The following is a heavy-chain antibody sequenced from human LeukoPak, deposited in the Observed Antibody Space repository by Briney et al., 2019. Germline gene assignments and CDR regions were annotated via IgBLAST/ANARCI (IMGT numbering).Heavy chain of an antibody. D-gene: IGHD3-22*01. Sequence: ASVKVSCKASGYTFTCYYMHWVRQAPGQGLEWMGRINPNSGGTNYAQKFQGRVTMTRDTSISTAYMELSRLRSDDTAVYYCAREYYYDSSGQGAFDIWGQGTMVTVSS. V-gene: IGHV1-2*06. J-gene: IGHJ3*02. CDR1: GYTFTCYY. CDR2: INPNSGGT. CDR3: AREYYYDSSGQGAFDI.